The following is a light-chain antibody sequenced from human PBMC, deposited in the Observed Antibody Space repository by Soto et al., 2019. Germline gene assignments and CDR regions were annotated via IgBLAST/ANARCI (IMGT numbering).Light chain of an antibody. J-gene: IGKJ1*01. CDR3: QQYDNGPPWT. CDR2: GAS. V-gene: IGKV3-15*01. CDR1: QSVSTH. Sequence: EKVMTQSPATLSVSPGDRATLSCRSSQSVSTHLAWYQQKLGQAPRLLIYGASTRATGIPARFSGRGSGTEFTLTISSLESEDFAVYYCQQYDNGPPWTFGQGTKVDIK.